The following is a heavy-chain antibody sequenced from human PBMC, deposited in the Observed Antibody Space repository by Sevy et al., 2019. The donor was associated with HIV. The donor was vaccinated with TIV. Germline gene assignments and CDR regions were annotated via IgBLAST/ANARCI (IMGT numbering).Heavy chain of an antibody. CDR3: ARDRNTAMVIGMDV. CDR1: GFIVSSNY. J-gene: IGHJ6*02. D-gene: IGHD5-18*01. CDR2: IYSGGST. V-gene: IGHV3-53*01. Sequence: GGSLRLSCAASGFIVSSNYMSWVRQAPGKGLEWVSVIYSGGSTYYADSVKGRFTISRDNSKNTLYLQMNSLRAEDMAVYYCARDRNTAMVIGMDVLGQGTTVTVSS.